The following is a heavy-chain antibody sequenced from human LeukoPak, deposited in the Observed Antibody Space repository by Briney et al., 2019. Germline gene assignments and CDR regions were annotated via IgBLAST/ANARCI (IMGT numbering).Heavy chain of an antibody. CDR1: GFTVSSNS. CDR3: ARVGGYVGRYYYDSSGYNFDY. CDR2: IYSDNT. J-gene: IGHJ4*02. Sequence: GGSLRLSCTVSGFTVSSNSMSWVRQAPGKGLEWASFIYSDNTHYSDSVKGRFTISRDNSKNTLYLQMNSLRAEDTAVYYCARVGGYVGRYYYDSSGYNFDYWGQGTLVTVSS. D-gene: IGHD3-22*01. V-gene: IGHV3-53*01.